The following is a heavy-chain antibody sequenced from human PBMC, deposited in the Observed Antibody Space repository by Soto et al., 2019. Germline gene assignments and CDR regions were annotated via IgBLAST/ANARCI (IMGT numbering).Heavy chain of an antibody. Sequence: QVQLQQWGAGLLKPSETLSLTCAVSGGSFSGYYWNWIRQPPGKGLEWIGEINHSGSTNYNPSLKRRVTISVDTSKNQFSLKLSSVTAADTAVYYGASGYGRNFDYWGHGTLVTVSS. V-gene: IGHV4-34*01. CDR2: INHSGST. D-gene: IGHD3-10*01. J-gene: IGHJ4*01. CDR1: GGSFSGYY. CDR3: ASGYGRNFDY.